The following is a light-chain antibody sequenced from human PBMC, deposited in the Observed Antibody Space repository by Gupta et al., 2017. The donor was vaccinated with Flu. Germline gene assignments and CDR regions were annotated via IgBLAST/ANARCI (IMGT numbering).Light chain of an antibody. J-gene: IGLJ2*01. CDR3: AAWDDRLSGVV. CDR2: SNS. CDR1: SSNIGDNP. V-gene: IGLV1-44*01. Sequence: RVTISCSGSSSNIGDNPVNWYRQLPGTAPTLLIYSNSQRPSGVPDRFSGSKSGTSASLAISGLQSEDEADYSCAAWDDRLSGVVFGGGTKLTVL.